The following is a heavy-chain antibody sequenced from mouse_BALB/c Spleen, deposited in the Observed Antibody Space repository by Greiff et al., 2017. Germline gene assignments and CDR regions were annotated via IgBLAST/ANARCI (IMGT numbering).Heavy chain of an antibody. V-gene: IGHV1-54*01. CDR2: INPGSGGT. CDR1: GYAFTNYL. CDR3: ARGNYRYGGFDY. D-gene: IGHD2-14*01. Sequence: QVQLQQSGAELVRPGTSVKVSCKASGYAFTNYLIEWVKQRPGQGLEWIGVINPGSGGTNYNEKFKGKATLTADKSSSTAYMQLSSLTSDDSAVYFCARGNYRYGGFDYWGQGTTLTVSS. J-gene: IGHJ2*01.